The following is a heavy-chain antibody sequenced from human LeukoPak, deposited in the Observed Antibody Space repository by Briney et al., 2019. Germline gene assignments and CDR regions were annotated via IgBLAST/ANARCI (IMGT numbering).Heavy chain of an antibody. V-gene: IGHV1-69*05. J-gene: IGHJ4*02. D-gene: IGHD4-11*01. CDR2: IIPIFGTA. CDR3: ARDRDDYSNYVVSDY. Sequence: SVKVSCKASGGTFSSYAVSWVRQAPGQGLEWMGRIIPIFGTANYAQKFQGRVAITTDESTSTAYMELSSLRSEDTAVYYCARDRDDYSNYVVSDYWGQGTLVTVSS. CDR1: GGTFSSYA.